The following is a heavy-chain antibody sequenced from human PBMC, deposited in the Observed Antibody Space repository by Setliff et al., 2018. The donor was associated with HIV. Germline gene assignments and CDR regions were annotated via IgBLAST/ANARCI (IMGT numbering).Heavy chain of an antibody. J-gene: IGHJ4*02. D-gene: IGHD6-13*01. CDR2: IFHGGNT. Sequence: KPSETLSLTCTVSGGPIRSPNWWSWVRQPPGKGLEWIGEIFHGGNTNYSPSLESRVTLSVDKSKNQFSLRLSSVTAADTAVYYCATLAAAGGSYDYWGQGSLVTVSS. V-gene: IGHV4-4*02. CDR3: ATLAAAGGSYDY. CDR1: GGPIRSPNW.